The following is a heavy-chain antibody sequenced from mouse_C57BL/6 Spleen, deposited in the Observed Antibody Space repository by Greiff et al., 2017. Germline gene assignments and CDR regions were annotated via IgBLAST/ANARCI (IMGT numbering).Heavy chain of an antibody. CDR1: GYTFTSYW. D-gene: IGHD1-1*01. V-gene: IGHV1-59*01. CDR2: IDPSDSYT. J-gene: IGHJ4*01. Sequence: VQLQQPGAELVRPGTSVKLSCKASGYTFTSYWMHWVKQRPGQGLEWIGVIDPSDSYTNYNQKFKGKATLTVDTSSSTAYMQLSSLTSEDSAVYSCARPLYGSRRYYAMDYWGQGTSVTVSS. CDR3: ARPLYGSRRYYAMDY.